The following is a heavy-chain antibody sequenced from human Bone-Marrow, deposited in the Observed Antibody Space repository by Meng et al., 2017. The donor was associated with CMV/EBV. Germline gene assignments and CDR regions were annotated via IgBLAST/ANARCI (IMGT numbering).Heavy chain of an antibody. V-gene: IGHV3-23*03. CDR1: GFTFSSYA. CDR2: IYTDGST. Sequence: GESLKISCAASGFTFSSYAMSWVRQAPGKGLEWVSVIYTDGSTFYADSVKGRFAISRDNSKNTLYLQMNSLRVEDTAVYYCAKGRFFDYWGQGTLVTVSS. CDR3: AKGRFFDY. J-gene: IGHJ4*02.